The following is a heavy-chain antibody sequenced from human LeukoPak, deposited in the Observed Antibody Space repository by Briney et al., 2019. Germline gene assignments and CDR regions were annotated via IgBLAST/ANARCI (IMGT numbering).Heavy chain of an antibody. Sequence: GSLRLSCAASGFTFSSYGMHWVRQAPGKGLEWVAVISYDGSNKYYADSVKGRFTISRDNSKNTLYLQMNSLRAEDTVVYYCAKDLAVVVVAADAFDYWGQGTLVTVSS. CDR2: ISYDGSNK. J-gene: IGHJ4*02. V-gene: IGHV3-30*18. CDR1: GFTFSSYG. D-gene: IGHD2-15*01. CDR3: AKDLAVVVVAADAFDY.